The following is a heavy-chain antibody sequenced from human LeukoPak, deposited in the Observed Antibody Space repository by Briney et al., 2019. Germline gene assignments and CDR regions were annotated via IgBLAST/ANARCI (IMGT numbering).Heavy chain of an antibody. CDR3: ARRSTIVVSWFDP. D-gene: IGHD3-22*01. Sequence: ASVKVSCKASGYTFTGYYMHWVRQAPGQGLEWMGWINPNSGGTNYAQKFQGRVTMTRDTSISTAYMELSRLRSDDTAVYYCARRSTIVVSWFDPWGQGTLVTVSS. CDR1: GYTFTGYY. V-gene: IGHV1-2*02. J-gene: IGHJ5*02. CDR2: INPNSGGT.